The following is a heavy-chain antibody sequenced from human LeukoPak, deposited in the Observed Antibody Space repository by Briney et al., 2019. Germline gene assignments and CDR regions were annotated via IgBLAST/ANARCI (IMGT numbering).Heavy chain of an antibody. CDR2: ISSSGSTI. CDR1: GFTFSDYY. Sequence: PGGSLRLSCAASGFTFSDYYMSWIRQAPGKGLEWVSYISSSGSTIYYADSVKGRFTISRDNAKNSLYLQMNSLRAEETAVYYCAREDIVVVPAAMDYYYYYMDVWGQGTTVTVSS. J-gene: IGHJ6*03. CDR3: AREDIVVVPAAMDYYYYYMDV. D-gene: IGHD2-2*01. V-gene: IGHV3-11*01.